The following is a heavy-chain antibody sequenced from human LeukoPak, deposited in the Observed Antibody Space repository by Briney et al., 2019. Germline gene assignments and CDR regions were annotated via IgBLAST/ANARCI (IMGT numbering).Heavy chain of an antibody. CDR3: AREDWFDP. Sequence: GGSLRLSCAASGFTFSSYSMNWVRQAPGKGLEWVSYISSSSSTIYYADSVKGRFTISRDNAKNSLYLQMNSLRAEDTAVYYCAREDWFDPWGQGTLVTVSS. V-gene: IGHV3-48*04. CDR1: GFTFSSYS. J-gene: IGHJ5*02. CDR2: ISSSSSTI.